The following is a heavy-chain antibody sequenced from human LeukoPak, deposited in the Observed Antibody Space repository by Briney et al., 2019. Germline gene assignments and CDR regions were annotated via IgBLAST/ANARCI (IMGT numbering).Heavy chain of an antibody. J-gene: IGHJ5*02. D-gene: IGHD3-10*01. V-gene: IGHV1-2*02. CDR1: GYTFTGYY. CDR2: INPNSGGT. CDR3: ARAFGGEDGFDP. Sequence: ASVKVSCKASGYTFTGYYMHWVRQAPGQGLEWMGWINPNSGGTNYAQKFQGRVTMTRDTSISTAYMELSRLRSDDTAVYYCARAFGGEDGFDPWGQGTLATVSS.